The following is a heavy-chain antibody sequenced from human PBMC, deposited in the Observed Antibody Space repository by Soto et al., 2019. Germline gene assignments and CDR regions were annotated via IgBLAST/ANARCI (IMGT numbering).Heavy chain of an antibody. V-gene: IGHV3-7*01. Sequence: AGGSLRLSCEASGFTFSNFWMTWVRQAPGKGLEWVANIKQDGSQKYHVDSVKGRSTISRDNAKNSLYLKMNSLRDDDTAVYYCARPSSGWENWFDPWGQGTLVTVSS. CDR1: GFTFSNFW. CDR3: ARPSSGWENWFDP. D-gene: IGHD6-19*01. J-gene: IGHJ5*02. CDR2: IKQDGSQK.